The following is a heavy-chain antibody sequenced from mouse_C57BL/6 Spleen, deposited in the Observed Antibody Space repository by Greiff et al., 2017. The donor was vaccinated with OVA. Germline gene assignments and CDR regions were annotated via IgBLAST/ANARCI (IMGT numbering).Heavy chain of an antibody. CDR1: GYTFTSYW. CDR3: ARRGAYYSNYYYFDY. CDR2: IDPSDSYT. V-gene: IGHV1-59*01. Sequence: VQLQQPGAELVRPGTSVKLSCKASGYTFTSYWMHWVKQRPGQGLEWIGVIDPSDSYTNYNQKFKGKATLTVDTSSSTAYMQLSSLTSEDSAVYYCARRGAYYSNYYYFDYWGQGTTLTVSS. J-gene: IGHJ2*01. D-gene: IGHD2-5*01.